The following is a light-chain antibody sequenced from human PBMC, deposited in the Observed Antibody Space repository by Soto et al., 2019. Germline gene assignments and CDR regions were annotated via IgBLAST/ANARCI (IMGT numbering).Light chain of an antibody. J-gene: IGLJ7*01. CDR3: AAWDDSLNGAV. V-gene: IGLV1-44*01. Sequence: QSVLTQPPSASGTPGQRVTISCSGSSSNIGSNTVNWFQKLPGTAPKLLIYSNNQRPSGVPDRFSGSKSGTSASLAISGLQSDDEADYYCAAWDDSLNGAVFGGGTQLTVL. CDR1: SSNIGSNT. CDR2: SNN.